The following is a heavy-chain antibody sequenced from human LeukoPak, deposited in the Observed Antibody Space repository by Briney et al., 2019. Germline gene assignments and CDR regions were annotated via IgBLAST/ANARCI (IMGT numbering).Heavy chain of an antibody. CDR3: ARGQRGNYYDSSGYHYDNWFDP. D-gene: IGHD3-22*01. CDR1: GYTFTSYY. V-gene: IGHV1-46*01. J-gene: IGHJ5*02. Sequence: ASVKVSCKASGYTFTSYYMHWVRQAPGQGLEWMGIINPSGGSTSYAQKFQGRVTMARDTSTSTVYMELSSLRSEDTAVYYCARGQRGNYYDSSGYHYDNWFDPWGQGTLVTVSS. CDR2: INPSGGST.